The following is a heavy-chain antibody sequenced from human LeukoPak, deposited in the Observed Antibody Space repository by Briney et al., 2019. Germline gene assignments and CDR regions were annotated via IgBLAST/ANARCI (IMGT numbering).Heavy chain of an antibody. CDR3: AKGGSDGYNSGTVALDI. CDR1: GFTFSNYA. J-gene: IGHJ3*02. CDR2: LSRTGGST. V-gene: IGHV3-23*01. Sequence: GGSLRLSCAASGFTFSNYAMSWVRQAPGKGLQWVSGLSRTGGSTYYADSVKGRFTISRDNSNHTLYLQMNSLRAEDTAVYYCAKGGSDGYNSGTVALDIWGQGTMVTVSS. D-gene: IGHD5-24*01.